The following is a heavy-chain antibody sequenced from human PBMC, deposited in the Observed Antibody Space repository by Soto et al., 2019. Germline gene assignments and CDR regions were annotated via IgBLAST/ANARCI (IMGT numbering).Heavy chain of an antibody. D-gene: IGHD6-19*01. CDR1: GGSISSGGYY. CDR3: ARDTVAGLNYPAGFDY. Sequence: TLSLTCTVSGGSISSGGYYWSWIRQHPGKGLEWIGYIYYSGSTYYNPSLKSRVTISVDTSKNQFSLKLSSVTAADTAVYYCARDTVAGLNYPAGFDYWGQGTLVTVSS. CDR2: IYYSGST. V-gene: IGHV4-31*03. J-gene: IGHJ4*02.